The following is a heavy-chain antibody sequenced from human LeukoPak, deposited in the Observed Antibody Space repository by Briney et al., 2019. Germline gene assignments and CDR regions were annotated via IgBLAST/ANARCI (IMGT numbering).Heavy chain of an antibody. V-gene: IGHV1-8*02. Sequence: ASVKVSCKASGYTFTSYGINWVRQATGQGLEWMGWMNPNSGNTGYAQKFQGRVTMTRNTSISTAYMELSSLRSEDTAVYYCARGASTVVTSSDWFDPWGQGTLVTVSS. D-gene: IGHD4-23*01. CDR2: MNPNSGNT. CDR3: ARGASTVVTSSDWFDP. J-gene: IGHJ5*02. CDR1: GYTFTSYG.